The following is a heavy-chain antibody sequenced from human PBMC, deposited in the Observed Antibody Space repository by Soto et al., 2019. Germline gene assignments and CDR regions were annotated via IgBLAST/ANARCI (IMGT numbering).Heavy chain of an antibody. CDR1: GGTFSSYA. D-gene: IGHD2-15*01. Sequence: QVQLVQSGAEVKKPGSSVKVSCKASGGTFSSYAISWVRQAPGQGLEWMGGIIPIFGTANYAQKFQGRVTITADKSTSTAYMELSSLRSEDTAVYYCARARYCSGGSCPGATHPRWFDPWGQGTLVTVSS. V-gene: IGHV1-69*06. J-gene: IGHJ5*02. CDR3: ARARYCSGGSCPGATHPRWFDP. CDR2: IIPIFGTA.